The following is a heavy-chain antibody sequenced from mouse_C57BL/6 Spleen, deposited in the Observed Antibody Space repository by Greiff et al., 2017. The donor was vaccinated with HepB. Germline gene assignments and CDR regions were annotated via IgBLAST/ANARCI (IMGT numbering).Heavy chain of an antibody. CDR3: ARSDRDAMDY. D-gene: IGHD3-1*01. Sequence: SGAELARPGASVKMSCKASGYTFTSYTMHWVKQRPGQGLEWIGYINPSSGYTKYNQKFKDKATLTADKSSSTAYMQLSSLTSEDSAVYYCARSDRDAMDYWGQGTSVTVSS. CDR1: GYTFTSYT. CDR2: INPSSGYT. J-gene: IGHJ4*01. V-gene: IGHV1-4*01.